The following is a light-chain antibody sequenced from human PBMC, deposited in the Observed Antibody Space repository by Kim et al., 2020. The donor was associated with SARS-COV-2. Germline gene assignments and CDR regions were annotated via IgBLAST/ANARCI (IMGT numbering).Light chain of an antibody. CDR3: ATWDDSLDVWM. Sequence: QSVLSQPASASGTPGQRVTISCFGSASNIGSNTVNWYQQFPGTAPKLLIDTNNRRPSGVPDRVSGSKSGTSASLAISGLQSEDEADYYCATWDDSLDVWMFGGWTKLTVL. CDR2: TNN. J-gene: IGLJ3*02. V-gene: IGLV1-44*01. CDR1: ASNIGSNT.